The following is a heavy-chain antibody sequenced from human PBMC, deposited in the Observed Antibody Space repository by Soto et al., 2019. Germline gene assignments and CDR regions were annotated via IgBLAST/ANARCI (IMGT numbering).Heavy chain of an antibody. J-gene: IGHJ6*02. CDR1: GYTFTNYF. CDR3: ARAYLAQTLNYFSNMDV. CDR2: INPSGGST. V-gene: IGHV1-46*01. Sequence: AAVKVSCKAYGYTFTNYFIHWVRQAPGQGLEWMGIINPSGGSTRYAQKFQGRVTMTRDTSTSTVYMELSSLRSGDTAVYYCARAYLAQTLNYFSNMDVWGQGTTVTVPS.